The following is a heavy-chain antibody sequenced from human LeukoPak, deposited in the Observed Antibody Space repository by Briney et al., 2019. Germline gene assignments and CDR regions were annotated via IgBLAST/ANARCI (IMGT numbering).Heavy chain of an antibody. CDR1: GFIFSSFG. D-gene: IGHD4-11*01. CDR2: IKQDGGET. V-gene: IGHV3-7*01. J-gene: IGHJ4*02. CDR3: TREDHSNYNY. Sequence: GGSLRLSCGASGFIFSSFGMHWVRQAPGKGLEWVASIKQDGGETFYVDSVKGRFTISRDNAKNSLYLQMNSLRAEDTAVYYCTREDHSNYNYWGQGTLVTVSS.